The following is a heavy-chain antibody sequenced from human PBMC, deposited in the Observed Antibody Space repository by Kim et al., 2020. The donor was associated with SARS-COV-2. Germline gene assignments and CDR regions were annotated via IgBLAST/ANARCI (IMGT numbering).Heavy chain of an antibody. Sequence: GGSLRLSCAASGFTFSSYWMHWVRQAPGKGLVWVSRINTDGSTTSYADSMKGRFTISRDNAKNTLYLQMNSLRVEDTAVHYCARGYSGNYRIDYWGQGTLVTVSS. CDR1: GFTFSSYW. J-gene: IGHJ4*02. CDR3: ARGYSGNYRIDY. CDR2: INTDGSTT. V-gene: IGHV3-74*01. D-gene: IGHD1-26*01.